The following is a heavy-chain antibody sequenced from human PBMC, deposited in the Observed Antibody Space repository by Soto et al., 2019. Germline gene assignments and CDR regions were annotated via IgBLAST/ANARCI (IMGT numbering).Heavy chain of an antibody. Sequence: EVQLVESGGGLVQPGGSLRLSCAASGFTFSSYWMHWVRQAPGGGLVWVSRIKTDGSITTYADSVKGRFTISRDNAKNTLYLQMSSLRGEDTAVYYCARVGVGAYGFDPWGQGTLVTVSS. CDR3: ARVGVGAYGFDP. CDR1: GFTFSSYW. D-gene: IGHD1-26*01. V-gene: IGHV3-74*01. J-gene: IGHJ5*02. CDR2: IKTDGSIT.